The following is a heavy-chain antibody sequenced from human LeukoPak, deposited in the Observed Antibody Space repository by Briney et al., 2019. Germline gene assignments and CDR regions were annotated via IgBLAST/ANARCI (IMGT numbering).Heavy chain of an antibody. D-gene: IGHD3-10*01. J-gene: IGHJ4*02. CDR3: ARVAEVRGYYFDY. V-gene: IGHV1-8*01. CDR2: MNPNSGNT. CDR1: GYTFTSYD. Sequence: ASVKVSCKASGYTFTSYDINWVRQATGQGLEWMGWMNPNSGNTGCAQKFQGRVTITRDTSASTAYMELSSLRSEDTAVYYCARVAEVRGYYFDYWGQGTLVTVSS.